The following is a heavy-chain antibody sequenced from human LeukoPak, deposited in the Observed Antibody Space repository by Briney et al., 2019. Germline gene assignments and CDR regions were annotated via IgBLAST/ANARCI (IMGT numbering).Heavy chain of an antibody. D-gene: IGHD3-10*01. V-gene: IGHV4-61*02. J-gene: IGHJ2*01. CDR3: ASSNARSNWYLHFDL. CDR1: GGSISSGSYY. CDR2: IYTSRST. Sequence: SETLSLTCTVSGGSISSGSYYWSWIRQPAGKGLEWIGRIYTSRSTNYNPSLKSRVTISVDTSKNQFSLKLRSVTAADTAVYYCASSNARSNWYLHFDLWGRGTLVSVSS.